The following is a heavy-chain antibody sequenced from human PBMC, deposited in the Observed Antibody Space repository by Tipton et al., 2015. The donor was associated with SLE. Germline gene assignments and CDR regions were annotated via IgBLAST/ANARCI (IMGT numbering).Heavy chain of an antibody. V-gene: IGHV3-48*03. CDR2: ISSSGSTI. D-gene: IGHD6-19*01. CDR1: GFTFSSYE. CDR3: ARGLDSSGWYGVYFDY. J-gene: IGHJ4*02. Sequence: SLRLSCAASGFTFSSYEMNWVRQAPGKGLEWVSYISSSGSTIYYADSVKGRFTISRDNAKNSLYLQMNSLRAEDTAVYYCARGLDSSGWYGVYFDYWGQGTLVTVSS.